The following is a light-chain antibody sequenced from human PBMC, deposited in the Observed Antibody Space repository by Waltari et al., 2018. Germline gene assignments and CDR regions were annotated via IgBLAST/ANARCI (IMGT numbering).Light chain of an antibody. V-gene: IGKV1-39*01. CDR2: AAS. CDR3: QQSYSTPCT. CDR1: QSISSY. Sequence: DIQMTQSPSSLSASVGDRVTITCRASQSISSYLNWYQQKPGKAPKLLIYAASSLQSGVPSRFSGSGSVTDFTLTISSLQPEDVATYYCQQSYSTPCTFGQGTKLEIK. J-gene: IGKJ2*02.